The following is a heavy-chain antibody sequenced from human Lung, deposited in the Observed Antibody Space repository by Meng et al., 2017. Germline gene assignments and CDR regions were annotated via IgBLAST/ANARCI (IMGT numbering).Heavy chain of an antibody. D-gene: IGHD6-13*01. CDR3: ARDEDISAAGKLFGDY. J-gene: IGHJ4*02. CDR2: INPKSGDT. CDR1: GYTFPEYW. V-gene: IGHV1-2*06. Sequence: VQRGEAGAEGEKPGASVKVSCKDSGYTFPEYWLHWVRRAPGQGLEWMGRINPKSGDTHYAQRFQGRVTMTGDTSISTAYMELSGLRSDDTAMYYCARDEDISAAGKLFGDYWGQGTLVTVSS.